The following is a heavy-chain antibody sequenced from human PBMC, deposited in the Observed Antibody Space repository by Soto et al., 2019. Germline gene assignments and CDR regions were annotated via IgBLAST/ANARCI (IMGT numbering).Heavy chain of an antibody. D-gene: IGHD3-3*01. V-gene: IGHV1-18*01. CDR1: GYTFTSYG. CDR2: ISAYNGNT. J-gene: IGHJ6*02. Sequence: QVQLVQSGAEVKKPGASVKVSCKASGYTFTSYGISWVRQAPGQGLEWMGWISAYNGNTNYAQKLQGRVTMTTDISTSRAYMELRSLRSDDTAVYYCARDTALDFCSCPAMDVWGQGTTVTVSS. CDR3: ARDTALDFCSCPAMDV.